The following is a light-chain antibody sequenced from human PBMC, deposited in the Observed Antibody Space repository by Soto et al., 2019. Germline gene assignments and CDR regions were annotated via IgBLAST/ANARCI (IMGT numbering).Light chain of an antibody. CDR2: EVS. CDR3: SSYTSSSTPYV. J-gene: IGLJ1*01. V-gene: IGLV2-14*01. Sequence: QSVLTQPASVSGSPGQSITISCTGTSSDVGGYNYVSWYQQHPGKAPKLMIYEVSNRPSGVSNRFSGSKSGNTASLTISGLXAEDEADYYCSSYTSSSTPYVFGTGTKVTLL. CDR1: SSDVGGYNY.